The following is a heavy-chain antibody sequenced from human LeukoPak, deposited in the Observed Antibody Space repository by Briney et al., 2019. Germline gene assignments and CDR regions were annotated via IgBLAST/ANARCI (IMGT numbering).Heavy chain of an antibody. D-gene: IGHD1-7*01. J-gene: IGHJ6*03. CDR3: AKRRGLELLYYYYMDV. CDR2: ISISSSYI. Sequence: GGSLRLSCAASGFTFSRYSMNWVRQAPGKGLEWVSSISISSSYIYYADSVKGRLTMSRDNAKNSLYLQVNSLRAEDTAVYYCAKRRGLELLYYYYMDVWGKGTTVTVSS. CDR1: GFTFSRYS. V-gene: IGHV3-21*01.